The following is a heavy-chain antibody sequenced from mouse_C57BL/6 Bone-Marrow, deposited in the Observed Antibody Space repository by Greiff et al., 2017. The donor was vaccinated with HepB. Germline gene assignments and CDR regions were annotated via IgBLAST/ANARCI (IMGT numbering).Heavy chain of an antibody. D-gene: IGHD1-1*01. CDR1: GFNFSSYA. CDR3: GREGYYGSSPQYAMYY. Sequence: DVHLVESGGGLVKPGGSLKLSCADSGFNFSSYAMSWVRQTPKKRLEWVATISDGGCYTYYPDNVKGRFTISRDNAKNNLYLQMSQLKSEDTAMYYGGREGYYGSSPQYAMYYWGQGTSVTVSS. CDR2: ISDGGCYT. V-gene: IGHV5-4*01. J-gene: IGHJ4*01.